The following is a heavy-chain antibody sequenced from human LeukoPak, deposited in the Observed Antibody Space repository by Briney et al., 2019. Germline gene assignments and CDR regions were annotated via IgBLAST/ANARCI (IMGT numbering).Heavy chain of an antibody. V-gene: IGHV3-21*01. CDR3: ARVGYDILTGQLDY. D-gene: IGHD3-9*01. Sequence: GGSLRLSCAAYGFTFSSYGMNWVRQAPGKGLEWVSSISSSTSYIYYADSVKGRFTISRDNAKNSLYLQMNSLRAEDTAMYYCARVGYDILTGQLDYWGQGTLVTVSS. J-gene: IGHJ4*02. CDR1: GFTFSSYG. CDR2: ISSSTSYI.